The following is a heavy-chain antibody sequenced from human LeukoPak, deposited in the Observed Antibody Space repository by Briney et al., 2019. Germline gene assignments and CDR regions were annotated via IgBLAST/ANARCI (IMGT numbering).Heavy chain of an antibody. Sequence: GGSLRLSCEASGFTLSPYSMNWVRQAPGKGLGWASYISTSSSTIYYADSVKGRFTISRDNAKNTVYLQMNNLRDEDTAVYYCARRHGDYVGSFEYWGQGTLVIVSS. CDR2: ISTSSSTI. CDR3: ARRHGDYVGSFEY. V-gene: IGHV3-48*02. J-gene: IGHJ4*02. D-gene: IGHD4-17*01. CDR1: GFTLSPYS.